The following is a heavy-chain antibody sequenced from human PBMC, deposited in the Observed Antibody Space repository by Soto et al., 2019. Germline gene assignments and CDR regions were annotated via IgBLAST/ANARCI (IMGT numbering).Heavy chain of an antibody. V-gene: IGHV3-30*18. Sequence: QVQLVESGGGVVQPGRSPRLSCAASGFTFSYYSMHWVRQAPGKGLEWVAVISYDGSNKYYADSVKGRFIISRDNSKNRLYLQMNSLRAEDTAVYYCAKGPPLDYWGQGTLVTVSS. J-gene: IGHJ4*02. CDR1: GFTFSYYS. CDR3: AKGPPLDY. CDR2: ISYDGSNK.